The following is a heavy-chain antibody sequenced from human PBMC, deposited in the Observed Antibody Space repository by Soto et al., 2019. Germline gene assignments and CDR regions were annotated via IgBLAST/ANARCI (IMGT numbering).Heavy chain of an antibody. J-gene: IGHJ5*02. V-gene: IGHV1-69*13. CDR3: ARARNYDFWSGSHNWFDP. D-gene: IGHD3-3*01. Sequence: SGKVSCKASGGTFSSYAISWVRQAPGQGLEWMGGIIPIFGTANYAQKFQGRVTITADESTSTAYMELSSLRSEDTAVYYCARARNYDFWSGSHNWFDPWGQRTLVTVSS. CDR1: GGTFSSYA. CDR2: IIPIFGTA.